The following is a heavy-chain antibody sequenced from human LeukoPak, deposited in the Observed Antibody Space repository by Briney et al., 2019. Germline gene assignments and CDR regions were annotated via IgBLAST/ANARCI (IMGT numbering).Heavy chain of an antibody. CDR2: IIPIFGKA. CDR3: AIGEGVATIDGNYYYYMDV. D-gene: IGHD5-12*01. V-gene: IGHV1-69*05. J-gene: IGHJ6*03. CDR1: GGTFSSYA. Sequence: GASVKVSCKASGGTFSSYAISWVRQAPGQGLEGMGGIIPIFGKANYAQKLQGRVTMTTDTSTSTAYLELRSLRSDDTAVYYCAIGEGVATIDGNYYYYMDVWGKGTTVTVSS.